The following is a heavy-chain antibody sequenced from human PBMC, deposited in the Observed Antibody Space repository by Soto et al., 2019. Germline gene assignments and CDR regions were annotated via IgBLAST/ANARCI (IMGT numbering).Heavy chain of an antibody. CDR1: GGSISSSNW. CDR3: ARDTIPHYDLWSGSPRAYYYGMDV. J-gene: IGHJ6*02. Sequence: PSETLSLTCAVSGGSISSSNWWSWVRQPPGKGLEWIGEIYHSGSTNYNPSLKSRVTISVDKSKNQFSLKLSSVTAADTAVYYCARDTIPHYDLWSGSPRAYYYGMDVWGQGTTVTLSS. CDR2: IYHSGST. D-gene: IGHD3-3*01. V-gene: IGHV4-4*02.